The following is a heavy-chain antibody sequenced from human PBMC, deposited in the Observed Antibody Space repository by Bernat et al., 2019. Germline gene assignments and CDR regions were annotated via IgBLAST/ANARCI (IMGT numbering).Heavy chain of an antibody. D-gene: IGHD6-19*01. V-gene: IGHV6-1*01. Sequence: QVQLQLSGPGLVKPSQTLSLTCAISGDSVSSNSAAWNWIRQSPSGGLEWLGRTYYRSKWYNDYAVSMKSRITINPDTSKNQFSLQLNSVTPEDTAVYYCARDYQWLFLLGTYGMAVWGKGTTVTVSS. CDR1: GDSVSSNSAA. CDR3: ARDYQWLFLLGTYGMAV. CDR2: TYYRSKWYN. J-gene: IGHJ6*04.